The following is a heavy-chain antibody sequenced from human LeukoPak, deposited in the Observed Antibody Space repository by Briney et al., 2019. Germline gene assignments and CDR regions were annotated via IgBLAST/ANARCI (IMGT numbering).Heavy chain of an antibody. V-gene: IGHV4-59*01. D-gene: IGHD6-19*01. Sequence: SETLSLTCTVSGGSISSYYCSWIRQPPGKGLEWIGYIYYSGSTNYNPSLKSRVTISVDTSKNQFSLKLSSVTAADTAVYYCARVWGIAVAGTGGGFDYWGQGTLVTVSS. CDR3: ARVWGIAVAGTGGGFDY. J-gene: IGHJ4*02. CDR2: IYYSGST. CDR1: GGSISSYY.